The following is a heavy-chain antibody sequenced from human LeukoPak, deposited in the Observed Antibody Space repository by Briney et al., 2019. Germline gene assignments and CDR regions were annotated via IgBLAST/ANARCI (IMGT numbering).Heavy chain of an antibody. D-gene: IGHD3-3*01. CDR2: INTSGGST. V-gene: IGHV1-46*01. Sequence: GASVKVSCKASGYTCTSYYMHWVRQGPGQGLEWMWIINTSGGSTSYAQKFQGRVTMTRDTSTSTVYMELSSLRSEDTAVYYCARDHPYDFWSGSQPDAFDIWGQGTMVTVSS. J-gene: IGHJ3*02. CDR1: GYTCTSYY. CDR3: ARDHPYDFWSGSQPDAFDI.